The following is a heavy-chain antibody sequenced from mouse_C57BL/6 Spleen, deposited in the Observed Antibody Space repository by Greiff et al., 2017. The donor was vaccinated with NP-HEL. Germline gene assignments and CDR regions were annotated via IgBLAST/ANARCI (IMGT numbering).Heavy chain of an antibody. Sequence: VQLQQSGPELVKPGASVKISCKASGYSFTGYYMNWVKQSPEKSLEWIGEINPSTGGTTYNQKFKAKATLTVDKSSRTAYMQLKSLTSEDSAVYYCARGYDVEGFDYWGQGTTLTVSS. V-gene: IGHV1-42*01. CDR2: INPSTGGT. CDR1: GYSFTGYY. CDR3: ARGYDVEGFDY. D-gene: IGHD2-2*01. J-gene: IGHJ2*01.